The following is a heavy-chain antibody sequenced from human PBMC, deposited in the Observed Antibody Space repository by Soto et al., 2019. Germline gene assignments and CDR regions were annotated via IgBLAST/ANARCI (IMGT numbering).Heavy chain of an antibody. D-gene: IGHD3-22*01. Sequence: ESAASVKGRFTISRDDSKNSLYLQMNSLKTVDTAVYFCARVGDYYDSRGGSTDAFDMWGQGTMVTVSS. V-gene: IGHV3-72*01. J-gene: IGHJ3*02. CDR3: ARVGDYYDSRGGSTDAFDM.